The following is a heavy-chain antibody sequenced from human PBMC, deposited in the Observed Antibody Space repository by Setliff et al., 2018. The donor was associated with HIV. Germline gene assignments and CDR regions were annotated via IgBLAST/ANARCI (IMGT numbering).Heavy chain of an antibody. D-gene: IGHD2-2*01. CDR2: INPAGGNS. CDR1: GYSFGDYY. J-gene: IGHJ4*02. V-gene: IGHV1-46*01. Sequence: ASVKVSCKSSGYSFGDYYIHWVRQAPGQGLEWMGVINPAGGNSHYAQKFQGRVTVTRDASTSTVYMDLSSLRSDDTAVYFCARVYCSIASCYDEYYFDYWGQGTLVTVSS. CDR3: ARVYCSIASCYDEYYFDY.